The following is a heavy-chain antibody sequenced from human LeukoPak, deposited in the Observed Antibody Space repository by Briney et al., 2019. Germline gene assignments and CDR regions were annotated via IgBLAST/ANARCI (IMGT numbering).Heavy chain of an antibody. CDR1: GYTFTSYG. CDR3: ARDSRGWLQPLKLDY. CDR2: INPNSGGT. D-gene: IGHD5-24*01. Sequence: GASVKVSCKASGYTFTSYGISWVRQAPGQGLEWMGWINPNSGGTNYAQKFQGRVTMTRDTSISTAYMELSRLRSDDTAVYYCARDSRGWLQPLKLDYWGQGTLVTVSS. V-gene: IGHV1-2*02. J-gene: IGHJ4*02.